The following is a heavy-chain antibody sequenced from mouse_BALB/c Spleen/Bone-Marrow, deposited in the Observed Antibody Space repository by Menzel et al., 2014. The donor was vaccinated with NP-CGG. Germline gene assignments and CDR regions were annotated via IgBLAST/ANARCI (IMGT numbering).Heavy chain of an antibody. CDR2: IDPANGNT. V-gene: IGHV14-3*02. CDR3: ARGNYYFDY. D-gene: IGHD2-1*01. J-gene: IGHJ2*01. CDR1: GFNIKDTY. Sequence: VQLQQSGAERVKPGASVKLSCTASGFNIKDTYMHWVKQRPKQGLEWIGRIDPANGNTKFDPKFQGKATITADTSSNTAYLQLSSLTSEDTAVYYCARGNYYFDYWGRGTTLTVSS.